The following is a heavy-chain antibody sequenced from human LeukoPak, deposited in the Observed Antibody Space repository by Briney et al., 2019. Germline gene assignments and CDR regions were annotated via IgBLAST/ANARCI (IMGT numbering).Heavy chain of an antibody. CDR1: GFTFSTYA. J-gene: IGHJ4*02. V-gene: IGHV3-23*01. CDR3: AKAKDYYYDSSGFYDY. D-gene: IGHD3-22*01. CDR2: ISGRGDNT. Sequence: GGSLRLSCAASGFTFSTYAMTWVRQAPGKGLAWVSTISGRGDNTYYADSVKGRFTISRDNSNNTLYLQMDSLRAEDTAFYFCAKAKDYYYDSSGFYDYWGQAALVTVSS.